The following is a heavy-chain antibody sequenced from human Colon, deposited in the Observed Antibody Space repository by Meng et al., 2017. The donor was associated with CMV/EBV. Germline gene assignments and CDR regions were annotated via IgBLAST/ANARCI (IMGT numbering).Heavy chain of an antibody. CDR3: ARSPVLGSTGN. D-gene: IGHD1-26*01. Sequence: GESLKISCAASGFTFSNYEMTWVRQAPGKGLEWVANIKTDGSEKYYVDSVKGRFTISRDNAKSSLYLEMNSLRAEDTAMYYCARSPVLGSTGNWGQGTLVTVSS. CDR1: GFTFSNYE. J-gene: IGHJ4*02. V-gene: IGHV3-7*01. CDR2: IKTDGSEK.